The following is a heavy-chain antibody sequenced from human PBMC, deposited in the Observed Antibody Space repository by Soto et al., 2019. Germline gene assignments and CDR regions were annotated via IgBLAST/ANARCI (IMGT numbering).Heavy chain of an antibody. Sequence: GGSLRLSCTASGFTFADYTLSWFRQASRKGLEWLGFIRNKAYGGTTEYAASVKGGFTISRDDSKSIAYLLMNSLKTEDTAMYYCTRDGGYSGYPPADFWGQGTLVTVSS. CDR3: TRDGGYSGYPPADF. J-gene: IGHJ4*02. CDR2: IRNKAYGGTT. D-gene: IGHD5-12*01. V-gene: IGHV3-49*03. CDR1: GFTFADYT.